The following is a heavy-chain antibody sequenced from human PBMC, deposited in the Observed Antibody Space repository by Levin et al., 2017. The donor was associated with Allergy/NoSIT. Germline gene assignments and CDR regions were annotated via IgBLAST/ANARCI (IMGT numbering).Heavy chain of an antibody. D-gene: IGHD3-22*01. CDR3: ARDSGYYDSSGYDSYYYIMDV. V-gene: IGHV4-59*01. CDR2: IFHSGST. J-gene: IGHJ6*02. CDR1: GGSISTYY. Sequence: SQTLSLTCAVSGGSISTYYWSWIRQPPEKGLEWIGYIFHSGSTNYNPSLKSRVTISVDTSKNQFSLKLSSVTAADTAVYYCARDSGYYDSSGYDSYYYIMDVWGQGTTVTVSS.